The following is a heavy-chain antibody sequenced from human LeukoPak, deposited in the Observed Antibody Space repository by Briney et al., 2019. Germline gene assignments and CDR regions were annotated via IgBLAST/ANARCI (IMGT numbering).Heavy chain of an antibody. CDR1: GITFSRYG. J-gene: IGHJ4*02. D-gene: IGHD6-19*01. CDR3: ARLYSSGWYVDY. CDR2: ISNDGSNT. Sequence: PGRSLRLSCAASGITFSRYGMHWVRQAPGKGLEWVAVISNDGSNTYYADSVKGRFTISRDNSKNTLFLQLNILRDEDTAVYYCARLYSSGWYVDYWGQGTPVTVSS. V-gene: IGHV3-33*01.